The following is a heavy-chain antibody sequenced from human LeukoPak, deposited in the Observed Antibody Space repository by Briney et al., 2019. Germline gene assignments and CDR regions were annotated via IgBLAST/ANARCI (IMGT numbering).Heavy chain of an antibody. D-gene: IGHD3-10*01. V-gene: IGHV1-69*06. Sequence: ASVKVSCKASGGTFSSYAISWVRQAPGQGLEWMGGIIPIFGTANYAQKFQGRVTITADKSTGTAYMELSSLRSEDTAVYYCARELTHTLWFGESILPGYYGMDVWGKGTTVTVSS. CDR3: ARELTHTLWFGESILPGYYGMDV. CDR2: IIPIFGTA. CDR1: GGTFSSYA. J-gene: IGHJ6*04.